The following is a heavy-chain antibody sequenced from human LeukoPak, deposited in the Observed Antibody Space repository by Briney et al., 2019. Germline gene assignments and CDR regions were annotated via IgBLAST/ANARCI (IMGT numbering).Heavy chain of an antibody. V-gene: IGHV1-24*01. J-gene: IGHJ6*02. Sequence: ASVKVSCKVSGYTLTELSMHWVRQAPGKGLEWMGGFDPEDGETIYAQKFQGRVTMTEDTSTDTAYMELSSLRSEDTAVYYCATDGLGKTPYYYGMDVWGQGTTVTVSS. D-gene: IGHD4-23*01. CDR2: FDPEDGET. CDR3: ATDGLGKTPYYYGMDV. CDR1: GYTLTELS.